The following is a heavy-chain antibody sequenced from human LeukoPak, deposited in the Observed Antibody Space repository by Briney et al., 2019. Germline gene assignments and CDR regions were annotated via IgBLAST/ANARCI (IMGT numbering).Heavy chain of an antibody. Sequence: ASVKVSSKASGYTFTVYYMHWVRQATGQGVERMGWINPNSGGTNYAQRFQGRVTMTRDTSISTAYMELSRLRSDDTAVYYCARHIVATIYYYYGMDVWGQGTTVTVSS. CDR1: GYTFTVYY. CDR3: ARHIVATIYYYYGMDV. CDR2: INPNSGGT. J-gene: IGHJ6*02. D-gene: IGHD5-12*01. V-gene: IGHV1-2*02.